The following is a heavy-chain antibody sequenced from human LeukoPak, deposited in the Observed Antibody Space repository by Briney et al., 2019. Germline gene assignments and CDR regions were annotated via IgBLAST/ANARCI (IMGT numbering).Heavy chain of an antibody. V-gene: IGHV3-9*01. Sequence: GGPLRLSCAASGFTFDDYAMHWVRQAPGKGLEWVSGISWNSGSIGYADSVKGRFTISRDNAKNSLYLQMNSLRAEDTALYYCAKDMGGPQPYYYYYGMDVWGQGTTVTVSS. CDR1: GFTFDDYA. D-gene: IGHD3-16*01. J-gene: IGHJ6*02. CDR3: AKDMGGPQPYYYYYGMDV. CDR2: ISWNSGSI.